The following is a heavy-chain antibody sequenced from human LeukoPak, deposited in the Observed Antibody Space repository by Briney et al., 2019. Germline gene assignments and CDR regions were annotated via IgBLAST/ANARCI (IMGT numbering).Heavy chain of an antibody. CDR1: GASLSPYY. J-gene: IGHJ5*02. CDR3: ARAHPPGVVITDNWFDP. V-gene: IGHV4-59*13. Sequence: ASETLSLTCTVSGASLSPYYWSWIRQPPGRGLEWIGQIYYSGSTDYNPSLDSRVTISVDTSKNQFSLKLSSVTAADTAVYYCARAHPPGVVITDNWFDPWGQGTLVTVSS. D-gene: IGHD3-22*01. CDR2: IYYSGST.